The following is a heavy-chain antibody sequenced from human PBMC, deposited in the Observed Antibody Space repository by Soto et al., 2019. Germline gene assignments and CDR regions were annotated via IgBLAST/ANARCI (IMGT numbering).Heavy chain of an antibody. J-gene: IGHJ4*02. Sequence: GSLRLSCVASGLPFDSYGIHWVRRAPGKGLEWVATIGFAGNNKYYADSVKGRFTISRDNSKNTLYLQMNSLRAEDTAVYYCAKARETYYYDSSGFYWGQGTLVTVSS. CDR1: GLPFDSYG. D-gene: IGHD3-22*01. V-gene: IGHV3-30*02. CDR3: AKARETYYYDSSGFY. CDR2: IGFAGNNK.